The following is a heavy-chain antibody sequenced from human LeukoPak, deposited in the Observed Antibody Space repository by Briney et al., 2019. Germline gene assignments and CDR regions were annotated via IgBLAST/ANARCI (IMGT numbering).Heavy chain of an antibody. CDR2: IIPVLNIT. CDR3: ARDQGLTAPPPYGLDV. Sequence: VNVCCKTSGGTFSSSAITWVRQAPGQGLEWMGRIIPVLNITTYAQKFQGSVTITADTSTSTVYMELSSLRSEETAVYYCARDQGLTAPPPYGLDVWGQGTTVIVSS. D-gene: IGHD5-18*01. V-gene: IGHV1-69*10. J-gene: IGHJ6*02. CDR1: GGTFSSSA.